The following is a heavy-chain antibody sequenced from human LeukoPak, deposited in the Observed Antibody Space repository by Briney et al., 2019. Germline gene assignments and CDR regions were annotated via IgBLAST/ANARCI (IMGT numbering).Heavy chain of an antibody. CDR2: ISSGGSTI. Sequence: GGSLRLSCAASGFTFSSYEMNWVRQAPGKGLEWVSYISSGGSTIYYADSVKGRFTISRDNAKNSLYLQMNSLRAEDTAVYYCARDWWELPVYWGQGTLVTVSS. V-gene: IGHV3-48*03. J-gene: IGHJ4*02. CDR1: GFTFSSYE. CDR3: ARDWWELPVY. D-gene: IGHD1-26*01.